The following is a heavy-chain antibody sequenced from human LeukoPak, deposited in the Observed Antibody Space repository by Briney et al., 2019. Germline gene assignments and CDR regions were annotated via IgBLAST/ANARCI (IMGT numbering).Heavy chain of an antibody. CDR2: IYSGGST. CDR1: GFTVSSNY. D-gene: IGHD3-10*01. V-gene: IGHV3-66*01. CDR3: AREDGSGSYNWYFDL. Sequence: GGSLRLSCAASGFTVSSNYMSWVRQAPGKGLEWVSVIYSGGSTYYADSVKGRFTISRDNSKNTLYLQMNSLRAEDTAVYYCAREDGSGSYNWYFDLWGRGTLVTVSS. J-gene: IGHJ2*01.